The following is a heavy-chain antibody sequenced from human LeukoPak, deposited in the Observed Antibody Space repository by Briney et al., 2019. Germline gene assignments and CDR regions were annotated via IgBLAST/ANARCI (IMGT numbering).Heavy chain of an antibody. Sequence: SETLSLTCTVSGGSISGYYWSWIRRPPGKGLEWIGHIYYSGSADYNASLKSRATMFVDTSKNEFSLTLRSVTAADTAVYYCARVGDSSGYSVLDSWDQGTLVTVSS. CDR3: ARVGDSSGYSVLDS. V-gene: IGHV4-59*01. CDR1: GGSISGYY. J-gene: IGHJ4*02. CDR2: IYYSGSA. D-gene: IGHD3-22*01.